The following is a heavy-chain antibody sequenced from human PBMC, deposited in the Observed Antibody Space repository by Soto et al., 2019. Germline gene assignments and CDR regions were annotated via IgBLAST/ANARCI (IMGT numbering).Heavy chain of an antibody. Sequence: QVQLVESGGGVVQPGRSLRLSCAASGFTFSSYGMHWVRQAPGKGLEWVAVISYDGSNKYYADSEKGRFTISRDNSKNTLYLQMNSLRAEDTAVYYCAKDRTGLTFQLDYWGQGTLVTVSS. J-gene: IGHJ4*02. CDR1: GFTFSSYG. D-gene: IGHD3-10*01. CDR2: ISYDGSNK. CDR3: AKDRTGLTFQLDY. V-gene: IGHV3-30*18.